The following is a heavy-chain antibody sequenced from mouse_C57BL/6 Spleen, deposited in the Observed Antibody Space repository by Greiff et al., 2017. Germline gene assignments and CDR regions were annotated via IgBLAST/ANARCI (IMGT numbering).Heavy chain of an antibody. Sequence: QVHVKQSGPGLVQPSQSLSITCTVSGFSLTSYGVHWVRQSPGKGLEWLGVIWSGGSTDYNAAFISRLSISKENSKSQVFFKMNRLQADDTAIYYCARKGMGGFAYWGQGTLVTVSA. CDR2: IWSGGST. D-gene: IGHD2-3*01. J-gene: IGHJ3*01. V-gene: IGHV2-2*01. CDR3: ARKGMGGFAY. CDR1: GFSLTSYG.